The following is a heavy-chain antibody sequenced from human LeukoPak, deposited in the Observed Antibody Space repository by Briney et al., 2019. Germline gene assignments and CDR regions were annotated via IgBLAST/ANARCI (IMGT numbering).Heavy chain of an antibody. V-gene: IGHV4-39*07. J-gene: IGHJ4*02. Sequence: SETLSLTCTVSGGSISSSSYYWVWIRQPPGKGLEWIGSIYYSGSTYYNPSLKSRVAISIDTSKNQFSLKLSSVTAADTAVYYCARKRVGAVEDWGQGTLVTVSS. D-gene: IGHD1-26*01. CDR1: GGSISSSSYY. CDR2: IYYSGST. CDR3: ARKRVGAVED.